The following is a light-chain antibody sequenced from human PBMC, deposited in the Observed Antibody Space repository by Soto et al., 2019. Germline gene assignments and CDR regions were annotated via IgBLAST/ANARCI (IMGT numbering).Light chain of an antibody. V-gene: IGLV1-44*01. CDR2: TNN. J-gene: IGLJ2*01. CDR3: AAWDDSVDGVV. Sequence: QAVLTQPPSASGTPGQRVTISCSGSNSNIGPNTVSWYQQLPGTAPKLLIYTNNQRPSGVPDRFSGSKSGTSGSLAISGLQSEDEADYYCAAWDDSVDGVVFGGGTKLTVL. CDR1: NSNIGPNT.